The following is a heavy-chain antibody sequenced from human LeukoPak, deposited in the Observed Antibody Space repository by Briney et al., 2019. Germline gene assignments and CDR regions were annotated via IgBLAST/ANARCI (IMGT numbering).Heavy chain of an antibody. D-gene: IGHD1-26*01. CDR2: TSGSGGST. CDR3: AKERSPMGR. V-gene: IGHV3-23*01. J-gene: IGHJ4*02. CDR1: GFTFSSYA. Sequence: GGSLRLSCAASGFTFSSYAMIGVRQAPGKGVEWVSATSGSGGSTYYADSVKGRFTISRDNSKNTLYLQMNSLRGEDTAVYYCAKERSPMGRWGQGTLVTVSS.